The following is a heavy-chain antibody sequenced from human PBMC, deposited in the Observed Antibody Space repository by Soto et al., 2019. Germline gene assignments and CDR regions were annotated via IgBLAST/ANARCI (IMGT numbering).Heavy chain of an antibody. V-gene: IGHV3-23*01. Sequence: PGGSLRLSCAASGFTFSSYAMSWVRQAPGKGLEWVSAISGSGGSTYYADSVRGRFTISRDNAKNSLYLQMDSLRAEDTAVYYCARELVVGPAEYFQHWGQGTRVTVSS. CDR3: ARELVVGPAEYFQH. CDR2: ISGSGGST. CDR1: GFTFSSYA. D-gene: IGHD3-22*01. J-gene: IGHJ1*01.